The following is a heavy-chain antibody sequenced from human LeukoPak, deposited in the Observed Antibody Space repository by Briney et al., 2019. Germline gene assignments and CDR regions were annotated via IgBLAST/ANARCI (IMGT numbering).Heavy chain of an antibody. D-gene: IGHD5-12*01. CDR2: VYTSGST. Sequence: KSSGTLSLTCTVSGGSISNYYWSWIRQPAGKGLEWIGRVYTSGSTNSNPSLKSRVTMSVDTSKNQFSLKLSSVTAADTAVYYCARDSGYDFLSYYFMDVWGKGTTVTVSS. J-gene: IGHJ6*03. V-gene: IGHV4-4*07. CDR1: GGSISNYY. CDR3: ARDSGYDFLSYYFMDV.